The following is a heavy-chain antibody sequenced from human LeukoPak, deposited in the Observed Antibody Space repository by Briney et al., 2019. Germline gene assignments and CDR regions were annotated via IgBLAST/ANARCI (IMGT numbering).Heavy chain of an antibody. D-gene: IGHD4-11*01. CDR2: TNVGNDYT. CDR1: GYTFTHYA. CDR3: ARDDFSTYPGLNYFDY. Sequence: ASVTVSFTASGYTFTHYAVHWVRQAPGQRLEWMGWTNVGNDYTESSQKFQDRLTITSDTTATTVYMELSSLRSEDTAVYYCARDDFSTYPGLNYFDYWGQESLVTVSS. J-gene: IGHJ4*02. V-gene: IGHV1-3*01.